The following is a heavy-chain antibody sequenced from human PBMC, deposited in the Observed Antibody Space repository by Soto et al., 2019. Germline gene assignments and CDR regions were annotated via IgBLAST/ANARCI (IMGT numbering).Heavy chain of an antibody. CDR2: TRNKANSYTT. D-gene: IGHD3-3*01. CDR1: GFTFSDHY. V-gene: IGHV3-72*01. Sequence: EVQLVESGGGLVQPGGSLRLSCAASGFTFSDHYMDWVRQAPGKGLEWVGRTRNKANSYTTEYAASVKGRFTISRDDSKNSLYLQMNSLNTEDTAVYYCAREVTIFGVVTQRYYYYGMDVWGQGTTVTVSS. CDR3: AREVTIFGVVTQRYYYYGMDV. J-gene: IGHJ6*02.